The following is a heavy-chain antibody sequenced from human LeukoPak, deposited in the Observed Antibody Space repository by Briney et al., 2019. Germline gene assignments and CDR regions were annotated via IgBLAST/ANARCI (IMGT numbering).Heavy chain of an antibody. D-gene: IGHD3-16*02. CDR3: AREGDYVWGSYRAVWFDP. CDR1: GGTFSSYA. J-gene: IGHJ5*02. V-gene: IGHV1-69*13. Sequence: VASVKVSCKASGGTFSSYAISWVRQAPGQGLEWMGGIIPIFGTANYAQKFQGRVTITADESTSTAYMELSSLRSEDTAVYYCAREGDYVWGSYRAVWFDPWGQGTLVTVSS. CDR2: IIPIFGTA.